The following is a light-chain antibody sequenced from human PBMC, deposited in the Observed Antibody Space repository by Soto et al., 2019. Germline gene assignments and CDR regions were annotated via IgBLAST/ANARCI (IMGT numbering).Light chain of an antibody. CDR1: QSVFYSSNSKNY. J-gene: IGKJ5*01. V-gene: IGKV4-1*01. CDR2: WAS. Sequence: DIVMTQSPDSLAVSLGERANVNCKSSQSVFYSSNSKNYLAWYQQKAGQPHKVLIYWASTRESGVPDRFSGSGSGTDFTLTISSLQAEDVAVYYCQQYYNTPITFGQGTRLEIK. CDR3: QQYYNTPIT.